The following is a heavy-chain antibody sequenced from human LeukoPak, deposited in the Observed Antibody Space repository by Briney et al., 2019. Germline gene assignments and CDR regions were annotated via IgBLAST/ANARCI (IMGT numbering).Heavy chain of an antibody. D-gene: IGHD2-8*02. V-gene: IGHV3-43*02. CDR1: GFTFDDYA. J-gene: IGHJ6*03. CDR3: AKDIFRGALVGYYMDV. Sequence: GGSLRLSCAASGFTFDDYAMHWVRQAPGKGLEWVSLISGDGCSTYYADSVKGRFTISRDNSKNSLYLQMNSLRTEDTALYDCAKDIFRGALVGYYMDVWGKGTTVTVSS. CDR2: ISGDGCST.